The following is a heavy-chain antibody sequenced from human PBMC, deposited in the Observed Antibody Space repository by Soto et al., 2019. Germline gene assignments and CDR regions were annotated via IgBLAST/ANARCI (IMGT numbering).Heavy chain of an antibody. CDR2: IKQPGSEK. CDR1: GFTFSNYV. CDR3: ARGAGGVSGY. V-gene: IGHV3-7*05. J-gene: IGHJ4*02. D-gene: IGHD2-8*02. Sequence: DVQLVESGGGLVQPGGSLRLSCSASGFTFSNYVMSWVRQAPGKGLEWVANIKQPGSEKYYVDSVKGRFIIPRDNAKNSLYLQMNSLRADDTAVYFCARGAGGVSGYWGKGNLVTVSS.